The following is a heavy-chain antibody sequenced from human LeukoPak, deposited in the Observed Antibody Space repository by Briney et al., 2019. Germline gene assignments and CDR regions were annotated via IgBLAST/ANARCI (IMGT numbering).Heavy chain of an antibody. Sequence: GASVKVSCKASGYTFISHYMHWVRQAPGQGLERMGIINPGGGSTSYAQKFQGRVTMTRDTSTSTVYMELSSLRSEDTAVYYCASDGYSSGWYVLDYWGQGTLVTVSS. D-gene: IGHD6-19*01. CDR3: ASDGYSSGWYVLDY. V-gene: IGHV1-46*01. J-gene: IGHJ4*02. CDR2: INPGGGST. CDR1: GYTFISHY.